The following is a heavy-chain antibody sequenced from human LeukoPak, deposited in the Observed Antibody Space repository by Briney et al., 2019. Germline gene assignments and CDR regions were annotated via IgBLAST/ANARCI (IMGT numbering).Heavy chain of an antibody. Sequence: QPGGSLRLSCVASGFTFSDYAMSWVRQAPGKGLEWVSGISDSGRSSYYTDSVKGRCTSSRDNSKNTVSLQINNLRTEDTAVYFCARHDSFIPFWGQGTLVTVTS. V-gene: IGHV3-23*01. CDR3: ARHDSFIPF. J-gene: IGHJ4*02. CDR2: ISDSGRSS. CDR1: GFTFSDYA. D-gene: IGHD4-11*01.